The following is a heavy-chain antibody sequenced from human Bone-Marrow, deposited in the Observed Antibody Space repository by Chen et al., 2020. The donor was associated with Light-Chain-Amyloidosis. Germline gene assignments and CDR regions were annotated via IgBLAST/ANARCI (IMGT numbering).Heavy chain of an antibody. CDR1: EFTFTNFW. CDR2: LKQDGSKN. J-gene: IGHJ3*02. CDR3: ARDRGWWTFDI. V-gene: IGHV3-7*01. Sequence: EVQLVESGGGLVQPGGPLELSCQAPEFTFTNFWMTGVRQAPGKGLGWVANLKQDGSKNYYVDSVKGRFTISRDNAKNSLYLQMNSLRAEDTAVYYCARDRGWWTFDIWGQGTMVTVSS. D-gene: IGHD2-8*02.